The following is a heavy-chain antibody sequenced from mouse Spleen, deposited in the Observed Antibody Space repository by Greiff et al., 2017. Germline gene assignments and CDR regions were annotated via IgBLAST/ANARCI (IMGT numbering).Heavy chain of an antibody. J-gene: IGHJ2*01. CDR2: IWSDGST. CDR1: GFSLTSYG. CDR3: ARQAPSNGVYFDY. Sequence: VKVVESGPGLVAPSQSLSITCTISGFSLTSYGVHWVRQPPGKGLEWLVVIWSDGSTTYNSALKSRLSISKDNSKSQVFLKVNSLQADDTAMYYCARQAPSNGVYFDYWGQGTTLTVSS. D-gene: IGHD4-1*01. V-gene: IGHV2-6-1*01.